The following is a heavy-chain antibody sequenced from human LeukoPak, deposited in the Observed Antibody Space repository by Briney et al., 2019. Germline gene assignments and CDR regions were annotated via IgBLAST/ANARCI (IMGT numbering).Heavy chain of an antibody. D-gene: IGHD3-10*01. V-gene: IGHV1-8*03. J-gene: IGHJ3*02. CDR3: ARVPSYYGSGSYYIDAFDI. CDR2: MNPNSGNT. CDR1: RYTFTSYD. Sequence: ASVTVSYMASRYTFTSYDINWVRQAAGQGLEWMGWMNPNSGNTGYAQKFQGRVTITRDTSISTAYMELSSLRSEDTAVYYCARVPSYYGSGSYYIDAFDIWGQGTMVTVSS.